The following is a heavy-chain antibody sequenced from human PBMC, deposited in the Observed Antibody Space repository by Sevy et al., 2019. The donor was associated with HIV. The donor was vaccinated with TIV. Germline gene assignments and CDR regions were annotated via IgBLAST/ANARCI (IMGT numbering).Heavy chain of an antibody. D-gene: IGHD3-22*01. CDR3: ARTGDSSGRDNCIDP. CDR2: IDPSDSYT. Sequence: GESLKISCKGSGYTFTSYWISWVRQMPGKGLEWMGRIDPSDSYTHYNPSFQGHVTISVDKSINTAYLLWSSLKASDTAMYYCARTGDSSGRDNCIDPWGQGTLVTVSS. J-gene: IGHJ5*02. V-gene: IGHV5-10-1*01. CDR1: GYTFTSYW.